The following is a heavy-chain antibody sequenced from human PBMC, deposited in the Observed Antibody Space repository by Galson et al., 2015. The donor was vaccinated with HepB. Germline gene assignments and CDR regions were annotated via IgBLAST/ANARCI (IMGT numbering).Heavy chain of an antibody. CDR3: ARVGLYYMDV. CDR2: IIPIFGTA. Sequence: SVKVSCKASGGTFSSYAISWVRQAPGQGLEWMGGIIPIFGTANYARKFQGRVTTTADESTSTAYMELSSLRSEDTAVYYCARVGLYYMDVWGKGTTVTVSS. J-gene: IGHJ6*03. CDR1: GGTFSSYA. V-gene: IGHV1-69*13.